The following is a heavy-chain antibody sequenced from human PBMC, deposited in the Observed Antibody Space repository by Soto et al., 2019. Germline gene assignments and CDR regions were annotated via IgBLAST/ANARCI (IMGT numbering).Heavy chain of an antibody. CDR2: IYSGGST. CDR1: GFTVSSNY. Sequence: GGSLRLSCAASGFTVSSNYMSWVRQAPGKGLEWVSVIYSGGSTYYADSVKGRFTISRDNSKNTLYLQMNSLRAEDTAVYYCAREPYYDILTGYFRDYWGQGTLVTVSS. J-gene: IGHJ4*02. CDR3: AREPYYDILTGYFRDY. D-gene: IGHD3-9*01. V-gene: IGHV3-66*01.